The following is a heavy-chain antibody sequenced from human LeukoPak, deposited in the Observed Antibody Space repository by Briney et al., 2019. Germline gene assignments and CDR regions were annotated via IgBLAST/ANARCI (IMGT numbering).Heavy chain of an antibody. CDR2: INHSGST. CDR1: GGSFSGYY. D-gene: IGHD5-18*01. J-gene: IGHJ4*02. V-gene: IGHV4-34*01. CDR3: ARAHVDTAMVKGIDY. Sequence: SETLSLTCAVYGGSFSGYYWSWIRQPPGKGLEWIGEINHSGSTNYNPSLKSRVTISVETSKNQFSLKLSSVTAADTAVYYCARAHVDTAMVKGIDYWGQGTLVTVSS.